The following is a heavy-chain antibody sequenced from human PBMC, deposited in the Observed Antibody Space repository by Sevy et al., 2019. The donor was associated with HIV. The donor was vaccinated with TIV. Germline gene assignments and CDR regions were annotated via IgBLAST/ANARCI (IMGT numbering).Heavy chain of an antibody. D-gene: IGHD3-10*02. J-gene: IGHJ5*02. CDR3: TKHSLRGTYVRGDFDH. CDR2: VSYDGSSQ. V-gene: IGHV3-30*18. Sequence: GGSLRLSCSAFGFPFQTYAMHWVRLAPGKGPEWLGVVSYDGSSQNYADSVKGRFIISRDNSKNIVFLQMNNVRPNDTAVYSCTKHSLRGTYVRGDFDHWGQGILVTVSS. CDR1: GFPFQTYA.